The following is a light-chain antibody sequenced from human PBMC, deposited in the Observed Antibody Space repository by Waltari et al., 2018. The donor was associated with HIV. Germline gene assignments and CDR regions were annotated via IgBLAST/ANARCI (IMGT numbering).Light chain of an antibody. CDR1: SSDL. CDR2: ERS. J-gene: IGLJ3*02. CDR3: CSYVGSGTWV. V-gene: IGLV2-23*01. Sequence: QSALTQPASVSGSPGQSITISCTGTSSDLVSWYQQHPDKAPKVMISERSKRPSGVSNRFSGSKSGNTASLTISGLQAEDEADYYCCSYVGSGTWVFGGGTKLTVL.